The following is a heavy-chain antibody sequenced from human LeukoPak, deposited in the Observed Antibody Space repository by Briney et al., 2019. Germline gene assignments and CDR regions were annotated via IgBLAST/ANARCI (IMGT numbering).Heavy chain of an antibody. CDR1: GFTFSSYA. CDR2: ISAGGGTT. J-gene: IGHJ5*02. CDR3: AKGYYYGSGSFRWFDP. V-gene: IGHV3-23*01. Sequence: GVSLRLSCADSGFTFSSYAMIWLPQAPGKGLEWVSAISAGGGTTYYADSVKGRFTISRDKSKNTLYLQMNSLRAEDTAVYYCAKGYYYGSGSFRWFDPWGQGTLVTVSS. D-gene: IGHD3-10*01.